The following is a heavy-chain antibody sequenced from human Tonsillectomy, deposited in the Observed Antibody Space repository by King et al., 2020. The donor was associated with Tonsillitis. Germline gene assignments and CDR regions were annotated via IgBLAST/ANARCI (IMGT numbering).Heavy chain of an antibody. Sequence: QLQESGPGLVKPSETLSLTCTVSGGSISSSSYYWGWIRQPPGKGLEWIGSIYYSGSTYYNPSLKCRVTMSVDTSNNQFSLKLSSVTAADTAVYYCARRSRLGIYYFDYWGQGTLVPVSS. D-gene: IGHD3-22*01. CDR3: ARRSRLGIYYFDY. CDR1: GGSISSSSYY. V-gene: IGHV4-39*01. J-gene: IGHJ4*02. CDR2: IYYSGST.